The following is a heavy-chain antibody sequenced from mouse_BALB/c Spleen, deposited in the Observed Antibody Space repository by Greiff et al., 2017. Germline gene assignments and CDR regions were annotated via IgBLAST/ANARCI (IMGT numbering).Heavy chain of an antibody. J-gene: IGHJ4*01. V-gene: IGHV5-6-5*01. Sequence: DVQLVESGGGLVKPGGSLKLSCAASGFTFSSYAMSWVRQTPEKRLEWVASISSGGSTYYPDSVKGRFTISRDNARNILYLQMSSLRSEDTAMYYCASYYGSSRYYYAMDDWGQGTSVTVSS. D-gene: IGHD1-1*01. CDR1: GFTFSSYA. CDR2: ISSGGST. CDR3: ASYYGSSRYYYAMDD.